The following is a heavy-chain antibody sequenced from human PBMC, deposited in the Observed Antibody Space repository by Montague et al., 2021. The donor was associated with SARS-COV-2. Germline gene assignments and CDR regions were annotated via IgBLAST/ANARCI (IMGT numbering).Heavy chain of an antibody. CDR1: GDSISSYY. CDR2: VHYTGSS. D-gene: IGHD1-1*01. Sequence: SETRSLTCEVSGDSISSYYWSWIRQSPGKGLEWIGYVHYTGSSKYTPSLKTRVTLSLDTPKNHFSLKLRSVTAADTAIYYCARAQNTCFIANCVNYFDVWGLGALVTVSS. J-gene: IGHJ4*02. V-gene: IGHV4-59*01. CDR3: ARAQNTCFIANCVNYFDV.